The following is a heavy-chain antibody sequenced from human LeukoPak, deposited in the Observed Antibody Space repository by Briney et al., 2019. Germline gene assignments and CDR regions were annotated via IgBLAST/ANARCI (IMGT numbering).Heavy chain of an antibody. D-gene: IGHD3-10*01. V-gene: IGHV4-34*01. CDR2: INHSGST. CDR3: ARGRYYYGSGSYYATRYYFDY. J-gene: IGHJ4*02. Sequence: SETLSLTCAVYGGSFSGYYWSWIRQPPGKGLEWIGEINHSGSTNYNPSLKSRVTISVDTSKYQFSLKLSSVTAADTAVYYCARGRYYYGSGSYYATRYYFDYWGQGTLVTVSS. CDR1: GGSFSGYY.